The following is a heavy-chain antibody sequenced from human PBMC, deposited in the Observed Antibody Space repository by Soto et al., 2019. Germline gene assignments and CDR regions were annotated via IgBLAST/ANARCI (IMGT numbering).Heavy chain of an antibody. CDR3: AREGRCFDS. V-gene: IGHV4-59*01. CDR1: GGSMNGYY. Sequence: ETLSLTCSVSGGSMNGYYWTCIRQAAGQGLEWIGYISYSGTTNYNPSLKRRVTISVDTSKNQFSLKLTSVTATDTAVYYCAREGRCFDSWGQGSLVTVSS. J-gene: IGHJ4*02. CDR2: ISYSGTT.